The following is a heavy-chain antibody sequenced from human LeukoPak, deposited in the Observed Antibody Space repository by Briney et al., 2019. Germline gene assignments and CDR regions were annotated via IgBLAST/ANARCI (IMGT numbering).Heavy chain of an antibody. Sequence: ASVKVSCKASGYTFTSYGISWVRQAPGQGLEWMGWNSAYNGNTNYAQKLQGRVTMTTDTSTSTAYMELRSLRSDDTAVYYCARVSGAYCGGDCSSGDYWGQGTLVTVSS. D-gene: IGHD2-21*01. CDR3: ARVSGAYCGGDCSSGDY. J-gene: IGHJ4*02. V-gene: IGHV1-18*01. CDR1: GYTFTSYG. CDR2: NSAYNGNT.